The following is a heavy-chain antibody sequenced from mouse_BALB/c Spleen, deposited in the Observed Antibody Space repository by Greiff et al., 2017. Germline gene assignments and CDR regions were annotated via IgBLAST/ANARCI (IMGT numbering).Heavy chain of an antibody. CDR2: IWTGGGT. Sequence: QVQLQQSGPGLVAPSQSLSITCTVSGFSLTSYDISWIRQPPGKGLEWLGVIWTGGGTNYNSAFMSRLSISKDNSKSQVFLKMNSLQTDDTAIYYCVRYRYYGSSYAMDYWGQGTSVTVSS. D-gene: IGHD1-1*01. CDR1: GFSLTSYD. CDR3: VRYRYYGSSYAMDY. V-gene: IGHV2-9-2*01. J-gene: IGHJ4*01.